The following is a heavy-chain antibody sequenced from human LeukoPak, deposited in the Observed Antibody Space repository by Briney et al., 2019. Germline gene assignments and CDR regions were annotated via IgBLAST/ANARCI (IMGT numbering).Heavy chain of an antibody. J-gene: IGHJ4*02. D-gene: IGHD3-16*01. Sequence: ASVKLSCKASGSTFTLYGINLVRQAPGQGLEWMGLISAYSGSTSYPQKLQGRVTMTTDTSTSTAYMELRSLRSDDTAVLYCARDGGIKGVPYYFDYWGQGALVTVSS. CDR3: ARDGGIKGVPYYFDY. CDR2: ISAYSGST. CDR1: GSTFTLYG. V-gene: IGHV1-18*01.